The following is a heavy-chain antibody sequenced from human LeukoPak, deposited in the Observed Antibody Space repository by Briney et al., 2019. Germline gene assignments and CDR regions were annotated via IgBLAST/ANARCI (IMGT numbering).Heavy chain of an antibody. CDR3: ARSCRGLWFGENYYYYGMDV. D-gene: IGHD3-10*01. J-gene: IGHJ6*02. CDR2: IIPIFGIA. V-gene: IGHV1-69*04. CDR1: GGTFSSYA. Sequence: ASVKASCKASGGTFSSYAISWVRQAPGQGLEWMGRIIPIFGIANYAQKFQGRVTITADKSTSTAYMELSSLRSEDTAVYYCARSCRGLWFGENYYYYGMDVWGQGTTVTISS.